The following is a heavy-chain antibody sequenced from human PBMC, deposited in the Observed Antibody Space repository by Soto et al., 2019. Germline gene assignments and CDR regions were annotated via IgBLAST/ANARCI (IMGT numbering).Heavy chain of an antibody. V-gene: IGHV4-39*01. J-gene: IGHJ4*02. CDR2: IYHTGNA. CDR3: ARSSIEPRVFMYPFDS. D-gene: IGHD6-6*01. CDR1: GDSISNSRFY. Sequence: SETLSLTCSVSGDSISNSRFYWAWIRQPPGEGLEWIGSIYHTGNAYYNPSLKSRVAISLDTSKNQFSLSLNSVTAADTAVYYCARSSIEPRVFMYPFDSWGQGTLVTVS.